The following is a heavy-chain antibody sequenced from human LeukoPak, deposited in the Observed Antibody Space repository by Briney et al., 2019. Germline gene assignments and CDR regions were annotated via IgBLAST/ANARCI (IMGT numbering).Heavy chain of an antibody. CDR2: ITANGGGT. Sequence: GGSLRLSCSASGFTFSNYAMHWVRQAPGKRLEYISAITANGGGTYYADSVRGRFTISRDNSKYMLYLQMSSLRPEDTAIYYCAKATPYYFDYWGQGTLVTVSS. CDR1: GFTFSNYA. CDR3: AKATPYYFDY. V-gene: IGHV3-64D*09. D-gene: IGHD5-12*01. J-gene: IGHJ4*02.